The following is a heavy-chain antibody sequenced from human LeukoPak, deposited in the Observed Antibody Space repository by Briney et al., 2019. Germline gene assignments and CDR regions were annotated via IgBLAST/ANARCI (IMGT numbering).Heavy chain of an antibody. D-gene: IGHD6-6*01. CDR3: ARDSSSLSNWFDP. Sequence: GGSLRLSCAASGFTFSSYGMHWVRQAPGKGLEWVSSISSSSSYIYYADSVKGRFTISRDNAKNSLYLQMNSLRAEDTAVYYCARDSSSLSNWFDPWGQGTLVTVSS. CDR1: GFTFSSYG. CDR2: ISSSSSYI. J-gene: IGHJ5*02. V-gene: IGHV3-21*01.